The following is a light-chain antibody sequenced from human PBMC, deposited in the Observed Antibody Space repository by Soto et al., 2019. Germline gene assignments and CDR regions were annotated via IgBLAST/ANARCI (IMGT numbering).Light chain of an antibody. CDR3: SSYAGSNNYV. CDR1: SGDVGGYNY. Sequence: QSVLTQPPPASGSPGQSVTISCTGTSGDVGGYNYVSWYQQHPGKAPKLMIFEVSERPSGVPDRFSASKSGNTASLTVSGLQAEDEADYYCSSYAGSNNYVFGTGTKVTVL. CDR2: EVS. J-gene: IGLJ1*01. V-gene: IGLV2-8*01.